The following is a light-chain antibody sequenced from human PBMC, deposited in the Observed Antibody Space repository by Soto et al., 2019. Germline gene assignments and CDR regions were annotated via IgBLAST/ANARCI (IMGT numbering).Light chain of an antibody. V-gene: IGLV2-23*02. CDR3: CSYTGSSTV. CDR2: EIS. Sequence: QSVLTQPASVSGSPGQSITISCTGASSDVGSYILVSWYQQHPGKAPKLMIYEISKRPSGVSNRFSGSKSGNTASLTISGLQAEDEADYYCCSYTGSSTVFGGGTQLTVL. J-gene: IGLJ7*01. CDR1: SSDVGSYIL.